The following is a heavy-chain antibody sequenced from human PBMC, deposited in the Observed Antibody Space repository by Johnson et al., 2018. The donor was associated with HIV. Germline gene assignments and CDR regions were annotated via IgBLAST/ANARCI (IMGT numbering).Heavy chain of an antibody. CDR3: ARGGSSGWSGFLAFDI. CDR2: IGTAGDT. Sequence: VQLVESGGGLVQPGGSLRLSCAASGFSFSDYDMHWVRQLTGKSLEWVSAIGTAGDTFYPGSVKGRFTISSENPKNSLYLQMNSLRAGDTAIYYCARGGSSGWSGFLAFDIWDQGTMVTVSS. J-gene: IGHJ3*02. CDR1: GFSFSDYD. D-gene: IGHD6-19*01. V-gene: IGHV3-13*01.